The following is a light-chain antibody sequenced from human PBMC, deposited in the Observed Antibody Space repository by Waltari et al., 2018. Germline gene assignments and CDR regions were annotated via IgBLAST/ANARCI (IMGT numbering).Light chain of an antibody. CDR3: QQYNNWPPPYA. CDR1: QSVSTF. J-gene: IGKJ2*01. V-gene: IGKV3-15*01. CDR2: GTF. Sequence: ETVLTQSPPILSVSPGEVVTLSCRASQSVSTFLAWYQQKPGQAPRLLIYGTFTRATGVSARFSGSGYGTEFTLTITNLQSEDSAVYYCQQYNNWPPPYAFGQGTKLEIK.